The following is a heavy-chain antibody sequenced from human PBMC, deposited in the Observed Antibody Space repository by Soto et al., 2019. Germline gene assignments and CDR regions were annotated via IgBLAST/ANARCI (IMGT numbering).Heavy chain of an antibody. J-gene: IGHJ6*03. CDR2: ISSSSSTI. Sequence: GSLRLSCAASGFTFSSYAMHYIRQAPGKGLEWVSYISSSSSTIYYADSVKGRFTISRDNAKNSLYLQMNSLRAEDTAVYYCARDMRDSFYYYMDVWGKGTTVTVSS. CDR1: GFTFSSYA. V-gene: IGHV3-48*01. D-gene: IGHD2-21*01. CDR3: ARDMRDSFYYYMDV.